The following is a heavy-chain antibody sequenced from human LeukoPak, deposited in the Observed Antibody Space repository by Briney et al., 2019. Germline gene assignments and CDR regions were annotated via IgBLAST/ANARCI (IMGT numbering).Heavy chain of an antibody. CDR3: AREDTFETTVINDY. Sequence: PGGSLRLSCAASGFTFSSYWMSWVRQAPGKGLEWVANIKQDGSEKYYVDSVKGRFTISRDNAKNSLYLQMNSLRAEDTAVYYCAREDTFETTVINDYWGQGTLVTVSS. CDR2: IKQDGSEK. J-gene: IGHJ4*02. D-gene: IGHD4-17*01. CDR1: GFTFSSYW. V-gene: IGHV3-7*01.